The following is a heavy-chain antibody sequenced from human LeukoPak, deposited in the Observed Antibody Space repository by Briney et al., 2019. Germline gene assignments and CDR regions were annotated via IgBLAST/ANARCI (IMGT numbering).Heavy chain of an antibody. CDR3: ARLNTYVRAFDF. V-gene: IGHV4-59*08. Sequence: SETLSLTCTVSGGSISSYYWSWIRQPPGKGLEWIGYIYYSGTTNYNPSLKSRVTMSVDTSKNQFSLKLSSVTAADTAVYSCARLNTYVRAFDFWSQGTLVTVSS. CDR2: IYYSGTT. D-gene: IGHD2-2*02. J-gene: IGHJ4*02. CDR1: GGSISSYY.